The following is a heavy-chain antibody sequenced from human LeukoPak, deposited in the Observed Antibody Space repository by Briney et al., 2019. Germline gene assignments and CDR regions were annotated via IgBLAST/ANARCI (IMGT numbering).Heavy chain of an antibody. J-gene: IGHJ4*02. CDR1: GFTFSSYG. CDR3: ARDQSLIYGSGSYYDY. D-gene: IGHD3-10*01. CDR2: IWYGGSNK. Sequence: GGSLRLSCAASGFTFSSYGMHWVRQAPGKGLEWVADIWYGGSNKYYADSVKGRFTISRDNSKNTLYLQMNSLRAEDTAVYYCARDQSLIYGSGSYYDYWGQGTLVTVSS. V-gene: IGHV3-33*08.